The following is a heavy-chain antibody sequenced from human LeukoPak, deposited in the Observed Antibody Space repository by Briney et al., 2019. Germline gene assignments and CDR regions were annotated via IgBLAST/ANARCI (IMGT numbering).Heavy chain of an antibody. Sequence: PSETLSLTCTVSGYSISSGYYWGWIRQPPGKGLEWIGSIYHSGSTYYNPSLKSRVTISVDTSKNQFSLKLSSVTAADTAVYCCARVQPGGAVAGYDYWGQGTLVTVSS. D-gene: IGHD6-19*01. J-gene: IGHJ4*02. CDR3: ARVQPGGAVAGYDY. V-gene: IGHV4-38-2*02. CDR1: GYSISSGYY. CDR2: IYHSGST.